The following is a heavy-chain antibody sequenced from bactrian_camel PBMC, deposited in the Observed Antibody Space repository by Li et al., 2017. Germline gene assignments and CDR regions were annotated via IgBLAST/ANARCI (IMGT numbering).Heavy chain of an antibody. CDR1: GYTYRYNA. D-gene: IGHD6*01. J-gene: IGHJ4*01. V-gene: IGHV3S54*01. CDR3: AADRNDFRSCWRPHYNY. CDR2: IYTGGTII. Sequence: LVESGGGSVQAGGSLNLTCVESGYTYRYNAMGWFRQAPGKEREAVAAIYTGGTIIYYADSVKGRFTISRGSAKNTVYLHMNSLKPEDTAMYYCAADRNDFRSCWRPHYNYWGQGTQVTVSS.